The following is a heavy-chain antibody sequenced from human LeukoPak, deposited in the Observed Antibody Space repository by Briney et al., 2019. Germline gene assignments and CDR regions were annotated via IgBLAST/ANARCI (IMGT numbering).Heavy chain of an antibody. Sequence: ASVKVSCKASGYTFTSYYMYWVRQAPGQGLEWMGIINPSGGSTSYAQKFQGRVTMTRDMSTSTVYMELSSLRSEDTAVYYCARGAVYYDSRDAYYFDYWGQGTLVTVSS. CDR3: ARGAVYYDSRDAYYFDY. CDR1: GYTFTSYY. CDR2: INPSGGST. D-gene: IGHD3-22*01. V-gene: IGHV1-46*01. J-gene: IGHJ4*02.